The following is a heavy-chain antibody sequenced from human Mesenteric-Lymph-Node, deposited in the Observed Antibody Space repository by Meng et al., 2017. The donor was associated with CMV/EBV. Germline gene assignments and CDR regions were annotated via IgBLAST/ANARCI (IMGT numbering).Heavy chain of an antibody. CDR1: GFNFISYA. CDR2: ISSDSSYI. D-gene: IGHD3-3*01. CDR3: ARDDFGVVTNY. Sequence: GGSLRLSCAASGFNFISYAMHWVRQAPGKGLEWVSSISSDSSYIYYADSVKGRFIISRDNAKNSLYLQMNSLRAEDTAVYHCARDDFGVVTNYWGQGTLVTVSS. J-gene: IGHJ4*02. V-gene: IGHV3-21*01.